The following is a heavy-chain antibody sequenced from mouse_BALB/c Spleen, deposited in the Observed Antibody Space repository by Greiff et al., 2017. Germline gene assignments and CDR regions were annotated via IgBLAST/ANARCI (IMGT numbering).Heavy chain of an antibody. CDR3: ARREEGYAMDY. Sequence: EVQVVESGGGLVKPGGSLKLSCAASGFTFSSYAMSWVRQTPEKRLEWVATISSGGSYTYYPDSVKGRFTISRDNAKNTLYLQMSSLRSEDTAMYYCARREEGYAMDYWGQGTSVTVSS. J-gene: IGHJ4*01. V-gene: IGHV5-9-3*01. CDR1: GFTFSSYA. CDR2: ISSGGSYT.